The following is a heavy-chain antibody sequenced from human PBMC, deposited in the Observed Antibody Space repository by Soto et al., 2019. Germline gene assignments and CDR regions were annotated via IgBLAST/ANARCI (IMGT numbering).Heavy chain of an antibody. V-gene: IGHV3-53*01. CDR3: ARDRPNWFDP. CDR1: GFTVSSTY. J-gene: IGHJ5*02. D-gene: IGHD6-6*01. CDR2: IYSGGST. Sequence: EVQLVESGGGLVQPGGSLRLSCAASGFTVSSTYMSWVRQAPGKGLECVSVIYSGGSTYYSDSVKGRFTIYRDNTKNTLYLQINSLRDEDTAVYYCARDRPNWFDPWGQGTLVTVSS.